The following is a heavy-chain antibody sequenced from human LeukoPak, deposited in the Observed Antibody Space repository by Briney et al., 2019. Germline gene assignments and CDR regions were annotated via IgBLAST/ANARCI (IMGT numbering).Heavy chain of an antibody. CDR3: ARDRVTGAVQYFDF. CDR1: GGSVSSGSYY. Sequence: PSETLSLTCTVSGGSVSSGSYYWSWIRQPPGKGLEWIGYIYYSGSTNYNPSLKSRVTISVDTSKNQFSLKLSSVTAADTAVYYCARDRVTGAVQYFDFWGQGTLVTVSS. V-gene: IGHV4-61*01. CDR2: IYYSGST. D-gene: IGHD2-21*02. J-gene: IGHJ4*02.